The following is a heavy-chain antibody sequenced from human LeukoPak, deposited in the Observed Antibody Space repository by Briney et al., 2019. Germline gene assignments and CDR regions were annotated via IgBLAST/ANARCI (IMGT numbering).Heavy chain of an antibody. D-gene: IGHD3-22*01. CDR1: GFIFGGYA. V-gene: IGHV3-23*01. CDR3: AKDVDYYDSSGYLDY. J-gene: IGHJ4*02. CDR2: ISDSGGST. Sequence: PGGSLRLSCAASGFIFGGYAMNWVRQAPGKGLEWVSGISDSGGSTYYADSVKGRFTISRDNSKSTLFLQMNSLRAEDTAVYYCAKDVDYYDSSGYLDYWGQGTLVTVSS.